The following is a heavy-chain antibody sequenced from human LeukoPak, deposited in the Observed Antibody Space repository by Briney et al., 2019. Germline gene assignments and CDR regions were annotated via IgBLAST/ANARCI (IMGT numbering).Heavy chain of an antibody. V-gene: IGHV4-59*01. J-gene: IGHJ4*02. CDR2: IYYSGST. CDR1: GGSISSYY. D-gene: IGHD3-3*01. Sequence: SETLSLTCTVSGGSISSYYWSRIRQPPGKGLEWIGYIYYSGSTNYNPSLKSRVTISVDTSKNQFSLKLSSVTAADTAVYYCARGGQYYDFWSGYRYYFDYWGQGTLVTVSS. CDR3: ARGGQYYDFWSGYRYYFDY.